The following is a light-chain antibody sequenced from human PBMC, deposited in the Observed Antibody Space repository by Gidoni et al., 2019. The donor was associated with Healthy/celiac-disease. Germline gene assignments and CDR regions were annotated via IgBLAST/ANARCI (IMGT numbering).Light chain of an antibody. Sequence: QAVVTQEPSLTVSPGGTVTLPCGSSPGAVTSGHYPYWFQQKPGQAPRTLIYDTSNKHSWTPARFSGSLLGGKAALTLSGAQPEDEAEYYCLLSYSGARHVVFGGGTKLTVL. CDR3: LLSYSGARHVV. CDR2: DTS. V-gene: IGLV7-46*01. CDR1: PGAVTSGHY. J-gene: IGLJ2*01.